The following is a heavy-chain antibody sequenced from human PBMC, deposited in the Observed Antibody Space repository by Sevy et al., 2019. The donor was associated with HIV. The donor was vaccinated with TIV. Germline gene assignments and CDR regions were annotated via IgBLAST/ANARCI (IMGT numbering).Heavy chain of an antibody. D-gene: IGHD3-10*01. CDR3: AKEFYRGSYLED. CDR1: GFTFSSFA. CDR2: ISGSGGGK. V-gene: IGHV3-23*01. Sequence: GGSLRLSCAASGFTFSSFAISWVSQAPGKGLEWVSDISGSGGGKKYADSVKGRFTVSRDNAQNTVFLQMNNLRGEDTGLYYCAKEFYRGSYLEDWGQGTLVTVSS. J-gene: IGHJ4*02.